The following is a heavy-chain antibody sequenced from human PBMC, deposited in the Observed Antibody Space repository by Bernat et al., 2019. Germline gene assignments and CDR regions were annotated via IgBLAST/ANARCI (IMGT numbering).Heavy chain of an antibody. CDR3: ASSGYYVNDAFDI. Sequence: EVQLVETGGGLIQPGGSLRLSCAASGFTVSSNYMSWVRQAPGKGLEWVSVIYSGGSTYYADSVKGRFTISRDNSKNTLYLKMNSLRAEDTDVYYCASSGYYVNDAFDIWGQGTMVTVSS. CDR2: IYSGGST. D-gene: IGHD3-22*01. V-gene: IGHV3-53*02. J-gene: IGHJ3*02. CDR1: GFTVSSNY.